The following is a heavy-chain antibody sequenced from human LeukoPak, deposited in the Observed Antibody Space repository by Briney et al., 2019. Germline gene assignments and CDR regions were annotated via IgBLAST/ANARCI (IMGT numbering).Heavy chain of an antibody. J-gene: IGHJ4*02. CDR2: IRFDGSNT. D-gene: IGHD3-10*01. Sequence: GGSLRLSCVASGFTFRLFGMHWVRQAPGKGLEWVSFIRFDGSNTYHADSVQGRFTISRDNSKNTLYLQMDSLRAEDTAVYYCAKDDAWLRFGEWSQGTLVTVSS. CDR1: GFTFRLFG. V-gene: IGHV3-30*02. CDR3: AKDDAWLRFGE.